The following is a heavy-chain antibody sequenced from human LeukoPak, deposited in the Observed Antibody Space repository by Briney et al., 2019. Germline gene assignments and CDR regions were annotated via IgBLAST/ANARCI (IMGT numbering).Heavy chain of an antibody. J-gene: IGHJ3*02. CDR1: GGSISSYY. CDR3: ARVWGGTYYDILTGPKKGAFDI. V-gene: IGHV4-59*01. Sequence: SETLSLTCTVSGGSISSYYWSWIRQPPGKGLEWIGYIYYSGSTNYNPSLKSRVTISVDTSKNQFSLNLSSVTAADTAVYYCARVWGGTYYDILTGPKKGAFDIWGQGTMVTVSS. CDR2: IYYSGST. D-gene: IGHD3-9*01.